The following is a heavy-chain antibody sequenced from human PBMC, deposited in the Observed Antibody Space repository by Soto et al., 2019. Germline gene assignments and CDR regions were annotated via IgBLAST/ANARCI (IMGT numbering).Heavy chain of an antibody. CDR1: GGSISSSNW. J-gene: IGHJ6*02. V-gene: IGHV4-4*02. CDR2: IYHSGST. Sequence: QVQLQESGPGLVKPSGTLSLTCAVSGGSISSSNWWSWVRQPPGKGLEWIGEIYHSGSTNYNPSLKSRVTISVDKSKNQFSLKLSSVTAADTAVYYCAGARDDILTGYVGDYYGMDVWGQGTTVTVSS. D-gene: IGHD3-9*01. CDR3: AGARDDILTGYVGDYYGMDV.